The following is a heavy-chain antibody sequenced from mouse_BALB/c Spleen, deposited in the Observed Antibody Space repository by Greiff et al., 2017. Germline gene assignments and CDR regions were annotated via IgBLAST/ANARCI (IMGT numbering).Heavy chain of an antibody. J-gene: IGHJ2*01. CDR1: GYAFSSSW. CDR3: ARTTTVFDY. V-gene: IGHV1-82*01. D-gene: IGHD1-1*01. Sequence: VQLQQSGPELVKPGASVKISCKASGYAFSSSWMNWVKQRPGQGLEWIGRIYPGDGDTNYNGKFKGKATLTADKSSSTAYMQLSSLTSVDSAVYFCARTTTVFDYWGQGTTLTVSS. CDR2: IYPGDGDT.